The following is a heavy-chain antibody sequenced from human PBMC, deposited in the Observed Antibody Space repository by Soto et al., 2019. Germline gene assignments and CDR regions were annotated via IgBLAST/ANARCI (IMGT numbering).Heavy chain of an antibody. CDR3: ARGRTSSLDY. CDR2: ISYDGSST. CDR1: GFTFSSYG. Sequence: PGGSLRLSCAASGFTFSSYGMHWVRQAPGKGLEWVAVISYDGSSTSYADSVKDRFTISRDNAKNTLYLQMSSLRAEDTAVYYCARGRTSSLDYWGQGMLVTVSS. J-gene: IGHJ4*02. V-gene: IGHV3-30*03.